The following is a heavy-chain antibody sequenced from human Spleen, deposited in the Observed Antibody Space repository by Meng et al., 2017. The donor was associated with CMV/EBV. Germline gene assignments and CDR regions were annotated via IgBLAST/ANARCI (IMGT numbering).Heavy chain of an antibody. Sequence: GGSLRLSCAASGFTFSSYSINWVRQAPGKGLEWVSSISTSSSHIYYADSVKGRFTISRDNAKNSLYLQMNSLRAEDTAVYYCARDQRDGSSWTEYWGQGTLVTVSS. D-gene: IGHD3-22*01. CDR1: GFTFSSYS. CDR2: ISTSSSHI. V-gene: IGHV3-21*01. J-gene: IGHJ4*02. CDR3: ARDQRDGSSWTEY.